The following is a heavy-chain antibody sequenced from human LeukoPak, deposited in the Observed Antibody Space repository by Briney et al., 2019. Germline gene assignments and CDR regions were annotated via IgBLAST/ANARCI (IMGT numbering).Heavy chain of an antibody. J-gene: IGHJ3*02. CDR2: IHTSGST. D-gene: IGHD6-25*01. Sequence: SETLSLTCTVSGGSVSSGGYYWSWIRQPAGKGLEWIGRIHTSGSTNYNPSLKSRVTISVDTSKNQFSLKLSSVTAADTAVYYCARDPSSDAFDIWGQGTMVTVSS. CDR1: GGSVSSGGYY. CDR3: ARDPSSDAFDI. V-gene: IGHV4-61*02.